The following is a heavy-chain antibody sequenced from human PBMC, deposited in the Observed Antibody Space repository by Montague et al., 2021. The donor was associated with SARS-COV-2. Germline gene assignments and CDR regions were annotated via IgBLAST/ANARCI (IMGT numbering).Heavy chain of an antibody. CDR2: ISYDGSNK. CDR3: AKDQGDCSSSRCFRGWTYYYYGMDF. V-gene: IGHV3-30*18. D-gene: IGHD2-2*01. Sequence: SLRLSCAASGFTFSSYGIHWVRQAPGKGLEWVAAISYDGSNKHYADSXKGRFTISRDNSKNTLYLQMNSLRAEDTAVYYCAKDQGDCSSSRCFRGWTYYYYGMDFWGQGTTVTVSS. CDR1: GFTFSSYG. J-gene: IGHJ6*02.